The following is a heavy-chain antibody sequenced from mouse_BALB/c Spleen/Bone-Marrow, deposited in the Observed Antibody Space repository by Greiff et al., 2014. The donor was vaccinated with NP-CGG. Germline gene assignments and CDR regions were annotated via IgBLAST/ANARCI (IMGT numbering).Heavy chain of an antibody. CDR3: ASYDYGYYFDY. V-gene: IGHV14-3*02. CDR1: GFNIKDTY. Sequence: VQLQQSGAELVKPGASVKLSCTASGFNIKDTYMHWVKQRPEQGLEWIGRIDPANGNTKYDPKFQGKATITADTSSNTAYLQLSSLTSEDTAVYYCASYDYGYYFDYCGQGTTLTVSS. CDR2: IDPANGNT. J-gene: IGHJ2*01. D-gene: IGHD2-4*01.